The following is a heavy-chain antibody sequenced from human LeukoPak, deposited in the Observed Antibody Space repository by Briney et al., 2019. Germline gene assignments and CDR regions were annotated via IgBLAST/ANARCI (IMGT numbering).Heavy chain of an antibody. CDR3: ARKITGPYYFDY. D-gene: IGHD1-14*01. V-gene: IGHV3-30*03. J-gene: IGHJ4*02. CDR2: MSFDGSHT. Sequence: GGSLRLSCAASGFTFSSYGMHWVRQAPGKGLEWVAVMSFDGSHTYYADSVKGRFTISRDNSKNTLYLQMSSLRAEDTAVYYCARKITGPYYFDYWGQGTLVTVSS. CDR1: GFTFSSYG.